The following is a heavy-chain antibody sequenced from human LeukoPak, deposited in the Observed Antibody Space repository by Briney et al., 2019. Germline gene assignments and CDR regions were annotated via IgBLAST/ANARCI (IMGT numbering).Heavy chain of an antibody. CDR2: IIPILGTA. J-gene: IGHJ4*02. CDR3: AREGSSYFDY. V-gene: IGHV1-69*13. CDR1: GGTFSSYA. Sequence: RRASVKVSCKASGGTFSSYAISWVRQAPGQGLEWMGGIIPILGTANYAQKFQGRVTITADESTSTAYMELSSLRSEDTAVYYCAREGSSYFDYWGQGTLVTVSS. D-gene: IGHD6-13*01.